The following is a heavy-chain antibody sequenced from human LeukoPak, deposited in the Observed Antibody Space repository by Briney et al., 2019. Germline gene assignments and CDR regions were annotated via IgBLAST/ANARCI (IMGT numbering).Heavy chain of an antibody. Sequence: RGSLRLSCAASGFTFSSYSMNWVRHAPGEGRGWVSSISRSSRYIYYADSVKGRFTISRDNAKNSLSLQMNSLRAEDTAVFYCARDYYGSGSYYPGIFDYWGQGTLVTVSS. V-gene: IGHV3-21*01. D-gene: IGHD3-10*01. CDR3: ARDYYGSGSYYPGIFDY. J-gene: IGHJ4*02. CDR1: GFTFSSYS. CDR2: ISRSSRYI.